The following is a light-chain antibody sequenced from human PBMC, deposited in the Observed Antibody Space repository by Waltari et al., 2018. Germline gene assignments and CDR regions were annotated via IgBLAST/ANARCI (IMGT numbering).Light chain of an antibody. J-gene: IGLJ7*01. CDR3: GTWDSSLSGAV. CDR2: ENT. CDR1: SPTIGNNY. V-gene: IGLV1-51*02. Sequence: SVLTQPPSVSAAPGPRVTLHCSGGSPTIGNNYVSWYRQFPGTAPKLLIYENTERPSGIPGRFSGSKSGTSATLDITGLQAGDEADYYCGTWDSSLSGAVFGGGTHLTVL.